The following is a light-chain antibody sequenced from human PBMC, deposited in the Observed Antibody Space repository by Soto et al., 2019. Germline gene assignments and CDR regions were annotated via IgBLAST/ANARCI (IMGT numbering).Light chain of an antibody. CDR1: QSVPKSY. V-gene: IGKV3-20*01. CDR2: DVS. Sequence: IVLTQSPGTLSLSPGERATLSCRASQSVPKSYLGWYQQRPGQALRLLIYDVSNRATGIPDRFSGSESGTDYTLNISRLEPEDFAVYYCHQDAWSPLTFGQGTRLEIK. J-gene: IGKJ5*01. CDR3: HQDAWSPLT.